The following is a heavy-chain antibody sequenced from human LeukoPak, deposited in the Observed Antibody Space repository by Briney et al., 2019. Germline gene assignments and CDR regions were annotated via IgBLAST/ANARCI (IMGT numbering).Heavy chain of an antibody. J-gene: IGHJ6*03. CDR3: ARDLRTTGYYYYYYMDV. V-gene: IGHV1-69*04. D-gene: IGHD1-7*01. Sequence: SVKVSCKASGGTFSSYTISWVRQAPGQGLEWMGRIIPILGIANYAQKFQGRVTITADKSTSTAYMELSSLRSEDTAVYYCARDLRTTGYYYYYYMDVWGKGTTVTVSS. CDR1: GGTFSSYT. CDR2: IIPILGIA.